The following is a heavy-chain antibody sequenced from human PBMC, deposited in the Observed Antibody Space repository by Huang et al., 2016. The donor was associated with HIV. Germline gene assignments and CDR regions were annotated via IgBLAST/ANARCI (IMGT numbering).Heavy chain of an antibody. V-gene: IGHV3-30*02. Sequence: QVQLVESGGGVVQPGGSLRLSCAASGFTFSSYGMHWVRQAPGKGLEWGAFIRYYGSNKYYADSVRGRFTISRDNSKNTLYLQMNSLRAEDTAVYYCAKGSMANAFDIWGQGTMVTVSS. CDR1: GFTFSSYG. D-gene: IGHD3-10*01. CDR2: IRYYGSNK. J-gene: IGHJ3*02. CDR3: AKGSMANAFDI.